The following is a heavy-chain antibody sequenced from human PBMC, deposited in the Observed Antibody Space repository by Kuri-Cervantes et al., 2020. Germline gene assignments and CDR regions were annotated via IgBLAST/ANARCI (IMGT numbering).Heavy chain of an antibody. Sequence: GGSLRLSCVTSGITVSSNYMTWVRQAPGKGLEWVSIMYSSGDTFYADSVKGRFTVSRDNSINTLYLQLSSLRPEDTAVYYCAREVGGGWYFGYYYGMDVWGQGTTVTVSS. CDR1: GITVSSNY. CDR2: MYSSGDT. CDR3: AREVGGGWYFGYYYGMDV. V-gene: IGHV3-66*03. J-gene: IGHJ6*02. D-gene: IGHD6-19*01.